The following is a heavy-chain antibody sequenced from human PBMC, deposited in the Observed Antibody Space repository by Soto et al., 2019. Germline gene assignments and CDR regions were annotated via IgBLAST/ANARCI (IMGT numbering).Heavy chain of an antibody. Sequence: DVQLVESGGGLVQPGGSLRLSCAASGFTFSSDRMSWVRQAPGKGLEWVANIKQDGSEKYYVDSVKGRFTISRDNAKNSLYLQMNTMRAEATAVYLCAGGSPATDWSHGTLVTVSS. CDR2: IKQDGSEK. CDR1: GFTFSSDR. J-gene: IGHJ4*01. V-gene: IGHV3-7*04. D-gene: IGHD2-2*01. CDR3: AGGSPATD.